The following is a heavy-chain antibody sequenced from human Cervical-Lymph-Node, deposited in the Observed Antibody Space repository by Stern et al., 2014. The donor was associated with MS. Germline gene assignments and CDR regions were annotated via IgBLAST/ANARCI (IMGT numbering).Heavy chain of an antibody. D-gene: IGHD3-22*01. Sequence: QVQLQESGPGLVKPSETLSLTCTVSGGSVSSGSYYWSWIRQPPGKGLEWIGDIYYSGSTNYNPSLKSRVTISVDTSKNQFSLKLSSVTAAYTAVYYCASDSSGYYLSFDYWGQGTLVTVSS. CDR2: IYYSGST. CDR1: GGSVSSGSYY. J-gene: IGHJ4*02. V-gene: IGHV4-61*01. CDR3: ASDSSGYYLSFDY.